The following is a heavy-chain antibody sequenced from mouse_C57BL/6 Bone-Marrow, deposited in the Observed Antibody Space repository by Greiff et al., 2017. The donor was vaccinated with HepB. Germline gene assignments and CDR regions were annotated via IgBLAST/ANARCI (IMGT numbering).Heavy chain of an antibody. J-gene: IGHJ3*01. Sequence: EVQLQQSGPELVKPGASVKMSCKASGYTFTDYNMHWVKQSHGKSLEWIGYINPNNGGTSYNQKFKGKATLTVNKSSSTAYMEIRSLTSEDSAVYYCARYYYSNSWFAYWGQGTLVTVSA. CDR3: ARYYYSNSWFAY. CDR2: INPNNGGT. CDR1: GYTFTDYN. D-gene: IGHD2-5*01. V-gene: IGHV1-22*01.